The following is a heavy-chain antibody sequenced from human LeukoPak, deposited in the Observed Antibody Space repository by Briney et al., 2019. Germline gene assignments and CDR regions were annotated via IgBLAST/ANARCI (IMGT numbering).Heavy chain of an antibody. V-gene: IGHV3-74*01. CDR1: GFIFSSYW. CDR2: INSDGSST. Sequence: GGSLRLSCAASGFIFSSYWMHWVRQAPGKGLVWVSRINSDGSSTSYADPVKGRFTISRDNAKSTLYLQMNSLRAEDTAVYYCAGGTDSSGYSSFDYWGQGTLVTVSS. CDR3: AGGTDSSGYSSFDY. D-gene: IGHD3-22*01. J-gene: IGHJ4*02.